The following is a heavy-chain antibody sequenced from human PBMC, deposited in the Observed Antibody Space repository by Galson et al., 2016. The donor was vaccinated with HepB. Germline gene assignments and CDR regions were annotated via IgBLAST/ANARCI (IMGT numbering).Heavy chain of an antibody. CDR1: GGTFSNSA. V-gene: IGHV1-69*13. D-gene: IGHD2-21*02. CDR2: IIPVLGTT. J-gene: IGHJ4*02. CDR3: ARGGPSNQALLFPEPLRT. Sequence: SVKVSCKASGGTFSNSAISWVRQAPGQGLEWMGGIIPVLGTTDSAHKFQVRVTITADESTSSSYMEVSSLKSEDTAVYYCARGGPSNQALLFPEPLRTWGQGTLVTVSS.